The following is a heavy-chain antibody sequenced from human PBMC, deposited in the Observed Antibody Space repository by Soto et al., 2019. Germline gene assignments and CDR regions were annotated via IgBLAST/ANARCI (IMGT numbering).Heavy chain of an antibody. CDR2: ISSDGTTT. CDR1: GFTFTKYC. CDR3: AIEDCTNDVCLEVAVTVRGALED. D-gene: IGHD2-8*01. V-gene: IGHV3-74*01. Sequence: VQLLESGGGLVQPGEALRLSCAASGFTFTKYCMHWVRLAPGKGPVWVSYISSDGTTTDYADSVKGRFTISRDNANDMLELQMDSLRVEDTAVYYCAIEDCTNDVCLEVAVTVRGALEDWGQGAQGSDSS. J-gene: IGHJ1*01.